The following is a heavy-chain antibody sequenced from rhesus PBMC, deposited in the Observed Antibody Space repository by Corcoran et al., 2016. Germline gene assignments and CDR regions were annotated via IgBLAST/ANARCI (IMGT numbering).Heavy chain of an antibody. V-gene: IGHV4S7*01. CDR1: GYSISSGYD. Sequence: QLQLQESGPGLVKPSETLSLTCAVSGYSISSGYDWSWIRQPPGKGLEWIGYFYGSSGSTNYNPSLKNRVTISTDTSKNQFSLKLSSVTAADTAVYYCARGGYGSWNLRYWGQGVLVTVSS. CDR2: FYGSSGST. CDR3: ARGGYGSWNLRY. J-gene: IGHJ4*01. D-gene: IGHD6-25*01.